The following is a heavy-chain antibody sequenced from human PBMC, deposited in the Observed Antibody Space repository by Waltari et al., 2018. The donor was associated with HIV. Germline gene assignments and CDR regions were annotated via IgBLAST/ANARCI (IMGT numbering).Heavy chain of an antibody. CDR2: TYHRSKWFQ. CDR3: ARDSNGLDY. Sequence: HVQLLHSGPALVTSSPTPPITFAISGEAVSCHHAPWNWIRLSPSGGLEWLGRTYHRSKWFQLYAPSVRGRIRVDVDPSVNHFSLHLDSVTPDDTAVYYCARDSNGLDYWGQGTVVTVSS. J-gene: IGHJ4*02. V-gene: IGHV6-1*02. D-gene: IGHD4-4*01. CDR1: GEAVSCHHAP.